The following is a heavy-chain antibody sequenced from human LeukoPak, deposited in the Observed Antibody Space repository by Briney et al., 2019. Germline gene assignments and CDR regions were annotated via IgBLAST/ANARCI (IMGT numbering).Heavy chain of an antibody. CDR2: IWHDGSSQ. V-gene: IGHV3-33*06. Sequence: PGRSLRLSCVASGFTFAHYGMHWVRQAPRKGLEWVAVIWHDGSSQYYADSVKGRFTISRDNSMNTLSLQMNSLRAEDTAVYYCAKDAQRGFDYSNSLESWGQGTLVTVSS. J-gene: IGHJ5*01. CDR3: AKDAQRGFDYSNSLES. CDR1: GFTFAHYG. D-gene: IGHD4-11*01.